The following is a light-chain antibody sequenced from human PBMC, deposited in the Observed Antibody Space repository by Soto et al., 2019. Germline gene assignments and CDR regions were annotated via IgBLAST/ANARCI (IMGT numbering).Light chain of an antibody. CDR2: DGT. J-gene: IGLJ3*02. CDR3: TSYTTSSPYLV. CDR1: SSDVGGYNY. V-gene: IGLV2-14*03. Sequence: QSVLTQPASVSGSPGQSITISCTGTSSDVGGYNYVSWYQHHPGKAPKLMIYDGTNRPSGVSNRFSGSKSGSTASLTISGLQAEDEADYYCTSYTTSSPYLVFGGGTKLTVL.